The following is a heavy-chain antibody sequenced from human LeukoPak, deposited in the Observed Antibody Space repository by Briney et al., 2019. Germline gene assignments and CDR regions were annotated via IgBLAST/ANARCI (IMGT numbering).Heavy chain of an antibody. CDR3: ARVGYSSGYFDY. CDR2: IWYDGSNK. V-gene: IGHV3-33*01. J-gene: IGHJ4*02. CDR1: GFTFSSYG. D-gene: IGHD6-19*01. Sequence: PGGSLRLSCAASGFTFSSYGMHWVRQAPGKGLEWVAIIWYDGSNKYYADFVKGRFTISRDNSKNTLYLQMNSLRAEDTAVYYCARVGYSSGYFDYWGQGTLVTVSS.